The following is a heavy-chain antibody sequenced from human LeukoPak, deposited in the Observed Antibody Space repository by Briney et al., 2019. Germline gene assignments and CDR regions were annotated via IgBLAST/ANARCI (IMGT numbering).Heavy chain of an antibody. CDR2: TNWDGAST. D-gene: IGHD2-2*01. V-gene: IGHV3-20*04. CDR3: GRVYCRTTSCYDYYDYYMDV. CDR1: GFRFDDYG. J-gene: IGHJ6*03. Sequence: GGSLRLSCAASGFRFDDYGMSWVRHVPGKGLEWVSGTNWDGASTGYADSVKGRFTISRDNVKNFLYLQMNSLRVEDTALYFCGRVYCRTTSCYDYYDYYMDVWGKGTTVTVSS.